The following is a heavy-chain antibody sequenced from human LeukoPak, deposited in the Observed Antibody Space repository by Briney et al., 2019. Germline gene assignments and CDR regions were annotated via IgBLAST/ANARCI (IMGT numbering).Heavy chain of an antibody. D-gene: IGHD6-25*01. CDR2: IYTSGST. V-gene: IGHV4-61*02. J-gene: IGHJ3*02. CDR3: VRAGSGILFTAFDI. CDR1: GGSISSGSYY. Sequence: SETLSLTCTVSGGSISSGSYYWSWIRQPAGKGLEWIGRIYTSGSTNYNPSLKSRVTISVDTSKNQFSLKLSSVTAADTAVYYCVRAGSGILFTAFDIWGQGTMVTVSS.